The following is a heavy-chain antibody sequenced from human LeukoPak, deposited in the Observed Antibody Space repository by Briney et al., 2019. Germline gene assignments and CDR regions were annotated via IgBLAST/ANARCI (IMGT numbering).Heavy chain of an antibody. V-gene: IGHV3-23*01. CDR2: ISGSGAST. D-gene: IGHD6-6*01. CDR1: GFTFSSYA. CDR3: AKDPGAAPFDY. Sequence: GGSLRLSCAASGFTFSSYAMSWVRQAPGKGLEWVSTISGSGASTYYADSVKGRFTISSDNSKNTLYLQMNSLRAEDTAVYYCAKDPGAAPFDYWGQGTLVTVSS. J-gene: IGHJ4*02.